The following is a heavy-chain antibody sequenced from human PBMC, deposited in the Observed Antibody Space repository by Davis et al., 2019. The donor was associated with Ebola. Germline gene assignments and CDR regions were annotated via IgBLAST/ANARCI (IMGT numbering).Heavy chain of an antibody. CDR2: ISNSSAFI. J-gene: IGHJ4*02. CDR1: GFTFSSYS. V-gene: IGHV3-21*01. CDR3: AREGVGAVAGLSGY. D-gene: IGHD6-19*01. Sequence: GASLKISCAASGFTFSSYSMNWVRQAPGKGLEWVSSISNSSAFIYYADSVKGRFTVTRDNAKNSLYLQMNSLRDEDTAVYYCAREGVGAVAGLSGYWGQGTLVTVSS.